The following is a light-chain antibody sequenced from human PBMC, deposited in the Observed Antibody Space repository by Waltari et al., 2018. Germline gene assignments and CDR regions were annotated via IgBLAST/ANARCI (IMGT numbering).Light chain of an antibody. CDR2: EVN. Sequence: QSALTQPASVSGSPGQSITISCTGTTSNVGNYDLVSWYQQHPGKAPQLIISEVNKRPSGISDRFSGSKSGNTASLTISGLLTEDEADYYCCSYAGSSTVMFGGGTKLTVL. J-gene: IGLJ3*02. CDR1: TSNVGNYDL. V-gene: IGLV2-23*02. CDR3: CSYAGSSTVM.